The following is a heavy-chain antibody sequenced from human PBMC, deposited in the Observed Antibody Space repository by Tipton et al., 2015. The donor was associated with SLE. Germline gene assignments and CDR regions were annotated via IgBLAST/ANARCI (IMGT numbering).Heavy chain of an antibody. V-gene: IGHV3-23*01. CDR2: ISGSGAKT. CDR3: AKVQFTGYDFPYYFDH. CDR1: GFTFSNYA. J-gene: IGHJ4*01. D-gene: IGHD5-12*01. Sequence: GSLRLSCAASGFTFSNYAMTWVRQAPGKGLEWVSGISGSGAKTYYADSVKGRLTISRDNSKNTMYLQVNSLRAEDTAIYYCAKVQFTGYDFPYYFDHWGHGARVTVSA.